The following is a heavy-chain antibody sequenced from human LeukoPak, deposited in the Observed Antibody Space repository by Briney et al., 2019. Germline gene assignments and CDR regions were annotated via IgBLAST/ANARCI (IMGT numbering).Heavy chain of an antibody. CDR2: IYSGGGT. V-gene: IGHV3-66*01. CDR3: ARATTLGYYYGLAV. CDR1: GITVSSDY. D-gene: IGHD3-16*01. J-gene: IGHJ6*02. Sequence: PGGSLRLSCAGSGITVSSDYMSWVRQAPGKGLEWVSAIYSGGGTYYADSVKGRFTISRDNPRTTVNLQMNSLSAEDTAVYYCARATTLGYYYGLAVWGQGTTVTVSS.